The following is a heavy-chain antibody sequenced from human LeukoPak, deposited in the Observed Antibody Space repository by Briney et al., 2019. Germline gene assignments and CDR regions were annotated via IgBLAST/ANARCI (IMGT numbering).Heavy chain of an antibody. J-gene: IGHJ4*02. CDR3: ARTYCAEDCSIRYFDY. CDR1: GYTFTSYG. CDR2: INPSGGDT. V-gene: IGHV1-46*01. Sequence: GASVKVSCKASGYTFTSYGISWVRQAPGQGLEWLGIINPSGGDTKYAQKFQGRVTLTRDKSTSTVYVELSSLTSDDTAVYYCARTYCAEDCSIRYFDYWGQGTLVTVSS. D-gene: IGHD2-21*02.